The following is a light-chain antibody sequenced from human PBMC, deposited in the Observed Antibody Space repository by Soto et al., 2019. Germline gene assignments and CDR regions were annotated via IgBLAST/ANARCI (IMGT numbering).Light chain of an antibody. CDR2: AAS. Sequence: DIQMTQSPSSVSASVGDRVTITCRASQGIGIWLAWYQQKPGKAPELLIYAASTLQRGVPSRFSGSGSATDFTLSISSLQPEDFATYYCQQANTFPLTFGGGTKVELK. CDR3: QQANTFPLT. V-gene: IGKV1D-12*01. J-gene: IGKJ4*01. CDR1: QGIGIW.